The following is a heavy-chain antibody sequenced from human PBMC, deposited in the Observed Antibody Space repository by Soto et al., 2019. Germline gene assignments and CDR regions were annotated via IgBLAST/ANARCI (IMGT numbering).Heavy chain of an antibody. J-gene: IGHJ4*02. D-gene: IGHD3-3*01. CDR1: GGSISSYY. CDR3: ARLGGYYQALDH. CDR2: IYYSGST. V-gene: IGHV4-59*08. Sequence: SETLSLTCTVSGGSISSYYWSWIRQPPGKGLEWIGYIYYSGSTNYNPSLKSRLTISVDRSKNQVSLNLTSVTAADTAVYYCARLGGYYQALDHWSQGTLVTVSS.